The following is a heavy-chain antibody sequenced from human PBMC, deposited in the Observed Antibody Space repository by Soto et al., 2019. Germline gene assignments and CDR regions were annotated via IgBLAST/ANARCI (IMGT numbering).Heavy chain of an antibody. D-gene: IGHD2-21*01. Sequence: VSLRLSCTAXGFNFRSYGMSWVRQAPGKGLEWVSGITASGGNTYYTDSVKGRFTISRDNSKNTLYLQMSGLRVEDTAVFLCAKSLMNAKEVWGQGTTVTVSS. CDR1: GFNFRSYG. CDR2: ITASGGNT. CDR3: AKSLMNAKEV. J-gene: IGHJ6*02. V-gene: IGHV3-23*01.